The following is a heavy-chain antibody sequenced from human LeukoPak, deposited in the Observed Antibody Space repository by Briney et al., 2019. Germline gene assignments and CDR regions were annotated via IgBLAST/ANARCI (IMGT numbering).Heavy chain of an antibody. J-gene: IGHJ4*02. D-gene: IGHD5-12*01. V-gene: IGHV3-21*01. CDR2: ISSSSSYI. CDR3: ARENSGYDPGY. Sequence: GGSLRLSCAASGFTFSSYSMNWVRQAPGKGLEWVSSISSSSSYIYYADSVKGRVTISRDNAKNSLYLQMNSLRAEDTAVYYCARENSGYDPGYWGQGTLVTVSS. CDR1: GFTFSSYS.